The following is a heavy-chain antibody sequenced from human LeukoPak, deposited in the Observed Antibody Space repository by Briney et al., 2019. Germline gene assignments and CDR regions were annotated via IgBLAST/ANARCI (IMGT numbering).Heavy chain of an antibody. CDR3: ARAIRGSAVGTGDR. D-gene: IGHD6-13*01. J-gene: IGHJ4*02. Sequence: QPGGSLRLSCAASGFTFSRYWMRWVRQAPGKGLEGVANIKNDGSEEYYVDSVKGRFTISRDNARNSLFLQMNSLTVEDTAVYYCARAIRGSAVGTGDRWGQGTLVTVSS. CDR2: IKNDGSEE. V-gene: IGHV3-7*01. CDR1: GFTFSRYW.